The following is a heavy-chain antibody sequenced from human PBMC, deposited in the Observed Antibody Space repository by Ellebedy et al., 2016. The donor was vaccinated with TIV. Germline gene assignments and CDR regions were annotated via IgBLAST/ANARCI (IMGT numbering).Heavy chain of an antibody. D-gene: IGHD2-21*01. CDR3: VTLVMQLRFPSSDNFDL. J-gene: IGHJ4*02. Sequence: PGGSLRLSCSASGFTFDSYVMHWVRQAPGKGLEYVSAISPNGGTTYYADSVKGRFTISRDNSKNTLNLQMSSLRAEDTAVYYCVTLVMQLRFPSSDNFDLWGQGSLVTVSS. V-gene: IGHV3-64D*09. CDR1: GFTFDSYV. CDR2: ISPNGGTT.